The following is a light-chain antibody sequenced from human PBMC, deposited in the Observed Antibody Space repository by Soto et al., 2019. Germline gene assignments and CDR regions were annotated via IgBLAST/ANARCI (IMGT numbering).Light chain of an antibody. CDR3: QQYTNWPRT. V-gene: IGKV1-33*01. Sequence: DIQMTQSPSSLSASVGDRVTIACQANQDIGNYLNWYQQKPGKAPKLLIYAASTLQSGVPSRFSGSGSGTDFTLTISSLQSEDFAVYYCQQYTNWPRTFGQGTKVDIK. CDR2: AAS. CDR1: QDIGNY. J-gene: IGKJ1*01.